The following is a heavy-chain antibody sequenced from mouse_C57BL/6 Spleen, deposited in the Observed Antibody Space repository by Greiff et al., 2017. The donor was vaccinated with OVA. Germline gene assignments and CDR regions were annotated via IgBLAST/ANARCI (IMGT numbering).Heavy chain of an antibody. CDR1: GYTFTDYE. V-gene: IGHV1-15*01. CDR2: IDPETGGT. J-gene: IGHJ4*01. CDR3: TRGEVVAHYYAMDY. D-gene: IGHD1-1*01. Sequence: QVQLQQSGAELVRPGASVTLSCKASGYTFTDYEMHWVKQTPVHGLEWIGAIDPETGGTAYNQKFKGKAILTADKSSSTAYMELRSLTSEDSAVYYCTRGEVVAHYYAMDYWGQGTSVTVSS.